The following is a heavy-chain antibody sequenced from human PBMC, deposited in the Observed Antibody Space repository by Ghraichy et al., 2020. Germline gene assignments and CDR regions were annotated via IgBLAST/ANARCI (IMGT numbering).Heavy chain of an antibody. D-gene: IGHD1-26*01. CDR1: GGSFSGYY. V-gene: IGHV4-34*01. J-gene: IGHJ5*02. CDR2: INHSGST. Sequence: ESLNISCAVYGGSFSGYYWSWIRQPPGKGLEWIGEINHSGSTNYNPSLKSRVTISVDTSKNQFSLKLSSVTAADTAVYYCARETIPVGATGGWFDPWGQGTLVTVSS. CDR3: ARETIPVGATGGWFDP.